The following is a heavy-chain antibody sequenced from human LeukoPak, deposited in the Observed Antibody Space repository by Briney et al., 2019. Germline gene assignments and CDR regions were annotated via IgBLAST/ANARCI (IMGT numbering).Heavy chain of an antibody. J-gene: IGHJ5*02. Sequence: PSETLSLTCTVSGDSISNDGYYWTWIRQLPGRGLEWIGYIYYSGTTYSNPSFKSRVTISVDTSKSQFSLIVTSVTAADTAVYYCARYHGSGRWFDPWGQGTLVTVSS. CDR2: IYYSGTT. CDR1: GDSISNDGYY. V-gene: IGHV4-31*03. D-gene: IGHD3-10*01. CDR3: ARYHGSGRWFDP.